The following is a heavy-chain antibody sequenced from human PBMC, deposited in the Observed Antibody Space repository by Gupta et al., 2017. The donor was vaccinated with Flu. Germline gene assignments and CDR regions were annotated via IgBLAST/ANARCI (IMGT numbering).Heavy chain of an antibody. CDR3: AKDWRWYNNSYGMNV. Sequence: QERVVASGGGVVQPGRSLTLSCAASGFSFRHYGMHWVRTATGKGLEWVAVISHDGSDPYHSDSVKGRFTISRDNSKNTLYLQMNSLRNEDTAVYYCAKDWRWYNNSYGMNVWGQGTTVTVSS. D-gene: IGHD1-14*01. V-gene: IGHV3-30*18. J-gene: IGHJ6*02. CDR1: GFSFRHYG. CDR2: ISHDGSDP.